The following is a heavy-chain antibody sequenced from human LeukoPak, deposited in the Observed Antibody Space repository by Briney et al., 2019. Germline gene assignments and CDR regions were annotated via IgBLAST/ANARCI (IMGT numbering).Heavy chain of an antibody. V-gene: IGHV4-4*07. J-gene: IGHJ6*03. Sequence: SETLSLTCTVSGASISSYYWSWIRQPAGKGLEWIGRIYTSGSTNYNPSLESRVTMSVDTSKNQFSLKLSSVTAADTAVYYCARTYCGGDCRYYYMDVWGKGTTVTVSS. CDR3: ARTYCGGDCRYYYMDV. CDR1: GASISSYY. D-gene: IGHD2-21*02. CDR2: IYTSGST.